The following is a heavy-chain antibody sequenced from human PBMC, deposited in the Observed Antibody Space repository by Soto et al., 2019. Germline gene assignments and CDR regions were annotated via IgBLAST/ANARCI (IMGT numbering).Heavy chain of an antibody. J-gene: IGHJ6*02. V-gene: IGHV3-11*01. CDR3: ARDRWIVPAAMFSRNGMDV. CDR2: ISSSGSTI. D-gene: IGHD2-2*01. CDR1: GFTFSDYY. Sequence: QVPLVESGGGLVKPGGSLRLSCAASGFTFSDYYMSWIRQAPGKGLEWVSYISSSGSTIYYADSVKGRFTISRDNAKNSLYLQMNSLRAEDTAVYYCARDRWIVPAAMFSRNGMDVWGQGTTVTVSS.